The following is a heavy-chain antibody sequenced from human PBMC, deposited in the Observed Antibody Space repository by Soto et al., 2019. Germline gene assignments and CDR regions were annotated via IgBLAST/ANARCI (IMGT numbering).Heavy chain of an antibody. CDR3: IVVPDLYYYYYGMDV. J-gene: IGHJ6*02. D-gene: IGHD2-15*01. CDR2: INHSGST. V-gene: IGHV4-34*01. CDR1: GGSFSGYY. Sequence: PSETLSLTCAVYGGSFSGYYWSWIRQPPGKGLEWIGEINHSGSTNYNPSLKSRVTISVDTSKNQFSLKLSSVTAADTALYYCIVVPDLYYYYYGMDVWGQGTTVTVSS.